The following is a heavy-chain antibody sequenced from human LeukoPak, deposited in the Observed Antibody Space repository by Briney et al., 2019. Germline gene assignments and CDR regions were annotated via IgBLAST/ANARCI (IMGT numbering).Heavy chain of an antibody. J-gene: IGHJ4*02. CDR2: IDISGGST. V-gene: IGHV3-23*01. CDR3: ANEVRPNDY. CDR1: GFTFSSHA. D-gene: IGHD1-1*01. Sequence: GGSLRLSCVASGFTFSSHAMCWVRQAPGKGLEWVASIDISGGSTYYEASVQGRFTISSDNSKNTPHSEMNSLRVQDTALYYCANEVRPNDYWGQGTLVTVSS.